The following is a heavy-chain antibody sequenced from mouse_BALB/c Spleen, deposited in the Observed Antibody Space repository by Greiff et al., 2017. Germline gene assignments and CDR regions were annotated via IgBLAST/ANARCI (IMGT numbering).Heavy chain of an antibody. J-gene: IGHJ4*01. CDR2: ISSGGSYT. D-gene: IGHD2-12*01. CDR1: GFTFSSYT. V-gene: IGHV5-6-4*01. Sequence: EVNVVESGGGLVKPGGSLKLSCAASGFTFSSYTMSWVRQTPEKRLEWVATISSGGSYTYYPDSVKGRFTISRDNAKNTLYLQMSSLKSEDTAMYYYTRDRRYDGDAMDYWGQGTSVTVSS. CDR3: TRDRRYDGDAMDY.